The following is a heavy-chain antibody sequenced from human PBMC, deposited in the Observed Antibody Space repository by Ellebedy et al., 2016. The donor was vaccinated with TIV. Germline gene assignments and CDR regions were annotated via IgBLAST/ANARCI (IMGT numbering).Heavy chain of an antibody. CDR1: GFSFEEYA. Sequence: PGGSLRLSCAVSGFSFEEYAMHWVRQVPGKGLEWVSGISWNSGSIGYADSVKGRFTISRDNAKNSLHLQMNSLRAEDTALYYCVKDRVGQWLATFYFYYWGQGTLVTVSS. V-gene: IGHV3-9*01. J-gene: IGHJ4*02. CDR2: ISWNSGSI. D-gene: IGHD6-19*01. CDR3: VKDRVGQWLATFYFYY.